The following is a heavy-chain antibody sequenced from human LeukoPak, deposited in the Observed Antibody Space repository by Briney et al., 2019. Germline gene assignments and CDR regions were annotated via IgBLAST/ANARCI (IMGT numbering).Heavy chain of an antibody. CDR1: GGSFSGYY. Sequence: PETLSLTCAVYGGSFSGYYWSWIRQPPGKGLEWIGEINNSGSTNYNPSLKSRVTISVDTSKNQFSLKLSSVTAADTAVYYCARLFGVDIVVVVAATSYFDYWGQGGQFTVSS. CDR3: ARLFGVDIVVVVAATSYFDY. D-gene: IGHD2-15*01. V-gene: IGHV4-34*01. J-gene: IGHJ4*02. CDR2: INNSGST.